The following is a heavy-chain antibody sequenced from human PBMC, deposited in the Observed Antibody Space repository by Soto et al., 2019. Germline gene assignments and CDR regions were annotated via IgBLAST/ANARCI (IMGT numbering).Heavy chain of an antibody. V-gene: IGHV4-34*01. CDR3: VMSVAVVGSWLVTCYYYVMDV. Sequence: SEPLSLTCAFYCGSFSVYYWSWIRQPPGKGLDCIGEINHSGSTNYNPSLKSRVTISVDTSKNQFSLKLSSVTAADTAVDYCVMSVAVVGSWLVTCYYYVMDVWGQVTTVTVSS. J-gene: IGHJ6*02. CDR2: INHSGST. D-gene: IGHD2-21*01. CDR1: CGSFSVYY.